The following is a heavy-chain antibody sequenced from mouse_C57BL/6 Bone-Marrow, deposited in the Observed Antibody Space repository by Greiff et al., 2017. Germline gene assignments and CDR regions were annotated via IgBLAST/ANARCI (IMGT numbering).Heavy chain of an antibody. CDR2: ISNGGGST. D-gene: IGHD2-5*01. CDR3: ARWAYYSNYEYFDV. CDR1: GFTFSDYY. V-gene: IGHV5-12*01. J-gene: IGHJ1*03. Sequence: EVKLVESGGGLVQPGGSLKLSCAASGFTFSDYYMYWVRQTPEKRLEWVAYISNGGGSTYYPDTVKGRFTISRDNAKNTLYLQMSRLKSEDTAMYYCARWAYYSNYEYFDVWGTGTTVTVSS.